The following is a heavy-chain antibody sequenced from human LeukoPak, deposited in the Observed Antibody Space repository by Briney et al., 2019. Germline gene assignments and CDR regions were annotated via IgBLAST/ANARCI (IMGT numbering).Heavy chain of an antibody. CDR2: IYSGGST. V-gene: IGHV3-53*05. Sequence: GGSLRLSCAASGFTVSSNYMSWVRQAPGKGLEWVSVIYSGGSTYYADSVKGRFTISRDNSKNTLYLEMNSLRGEDTAVYYCAKAPDTTTWDAFDSWGQGSLVTVSS. CDR1: GFTVSSNY. J-gene: IGHJ4*02. D-gene: IGHD1-14*01. CDR3: AKAPDTTTWDAFDS.